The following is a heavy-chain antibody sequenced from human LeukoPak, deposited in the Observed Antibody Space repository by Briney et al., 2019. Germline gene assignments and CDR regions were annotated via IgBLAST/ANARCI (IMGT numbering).Heavy chain of an antibody. J-gene: IGHJ6*02. V-gene: IGHV1-46*01. D-gene: IGHD3-10*01. CDR3: ARAPRRGGYYYYGMDF. CDR1: GYTFTSYY. CDR2: INPSGGST. Sequence: ASVKVSCKASGYTFTSYYMHWVRQAPGQGLEWMGIINPSGGSTSYAQKFQGRVTMTRDTSTSTVYMELSSLRSEDTAVYYCARAPRRGGYYYYGMDFGGQGPTATVSS.